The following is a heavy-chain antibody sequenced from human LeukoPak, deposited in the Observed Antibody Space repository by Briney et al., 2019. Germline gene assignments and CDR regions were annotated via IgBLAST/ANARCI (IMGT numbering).Heavy chain of an antibody. CDR3: VRESITAGGTN. V-gene: IGHV4-34*01. CDR1: GASFCGYY. Sequence: PSDTLSLTCAVYGASFCGYYWSWIREPRGPGLEWFGEINHCGRTNYHPSLTRRVTISVDTSKNQFFMNLRSVTASHTDVYYCVRESITAGGTNWGQGTLVTVSS. J-gene: IGHJ4*01. D-gene: IGHD1-20*01. CDR2: INHCGRT.